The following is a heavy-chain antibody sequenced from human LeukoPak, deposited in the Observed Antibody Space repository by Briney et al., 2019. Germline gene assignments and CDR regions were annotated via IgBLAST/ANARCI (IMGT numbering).Heavy chain of an antibody. CDR3: ARGPGATRAFDI. J-gene: IGHJ3*02. V-gene: IGHV1-69*13. D-gene: IGHD1-26*01. CDR2: IIPIFGTA. CDR1: GGTFSSYA. Sequence: SVKVSCRASGGTFSSYAISWVRQAPGQGLEWMGGIIPIFGTANYAQKFQGRVTITADESTSTAYMELSSLRSEDTAVYYCARGPGATRAFDIWGQGTMVTVSS.